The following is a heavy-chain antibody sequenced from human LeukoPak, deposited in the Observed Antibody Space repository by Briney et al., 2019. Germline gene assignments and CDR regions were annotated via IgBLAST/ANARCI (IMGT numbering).Heavy chain of an antibody. V-gene: IGHV3-53*01. J-gene: IGHJ6*02. Sequence: GRSLRLSCAASGFTVSSNYMSWVRQAPGKGLEWVSVIYSGGSTYYADSVKGRFTISRDNSKNTLYLQMNSLRAEDTAVYYCARRTTVTTSYYYGMDVWGQGTTVTVSS. D-gene: IGHD4-17*01. CDR2: IYSGGST. CDR1: GFTVSSNY. CDR3: ARRTTVTTSYYYGMDV.